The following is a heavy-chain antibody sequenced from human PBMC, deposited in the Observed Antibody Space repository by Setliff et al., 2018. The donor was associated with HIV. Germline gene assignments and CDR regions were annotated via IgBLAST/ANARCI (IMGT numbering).Heavy chain of an antibody. CDR2: INDSGRT. V-gene: IGHV4-34*01. CDR3: ARSYYYDSSGYSSRYWFDP. CDR1: GGSFSGYY. J-gene: IGHJ5*02. D-gene: IGHD3-22*01. Sequence: LSLTCAVYGGSFSGYYWSWIRQPPGKGLEWIGEINDSGRTNNNPSLKSRVAISVDTSKNQFSLKLSSVTAADTAVYYCARSYYYDSSGYSSRYWFDPWGQGTLVTVSS.